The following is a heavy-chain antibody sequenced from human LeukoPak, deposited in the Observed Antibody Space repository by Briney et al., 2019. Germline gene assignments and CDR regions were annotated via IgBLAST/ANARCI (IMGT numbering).Heavy chain of an antibody. V-gene: IGHV3-64*02. Sequence: GGSLRLSCVASGFTFITYAFHWVRQAPGKGLEYVSAISNNGGDTYYADSVKGRFTISRDNSKNTLYLQMGSLRAEDMAVYYCSRVVQDVTGADYWGQGTLVIVSS. CDR2: ISNNGGDT. CDR3: SRVVQDVTGADY. J-gene: IGHJ4*02. CDR1: GFTFITYA. D-gene: IGHD3-9*01.